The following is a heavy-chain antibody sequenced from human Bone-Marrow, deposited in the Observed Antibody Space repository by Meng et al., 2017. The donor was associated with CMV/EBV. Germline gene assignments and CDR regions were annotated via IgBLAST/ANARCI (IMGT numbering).Heavy chain of an antibody. CDR3: ARDPNPSIAAAGTFGY. D-gene: IGHD6-13*01. J-gene: IGHJ4*02. Sequence: ASVKVSCKASGYTFSRYGISWVRQAPGQGLEWLGWVGGCDGDTNYAPELQGRVTMTTDTSTSTAYMELRSLRSDDTAVYYCARDPNPSIAAAGTFGYWGQGTLVTVSS. CDR1: GYTFSRYG. V-gene: IGHV1-18*01. CDR2: VGGCDGDT.